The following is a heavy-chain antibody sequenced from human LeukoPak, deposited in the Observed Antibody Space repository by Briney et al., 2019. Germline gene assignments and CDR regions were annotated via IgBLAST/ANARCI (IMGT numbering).Heavy chain of an antibody. Sequence: GGSLRLSCAASGFTFSSYAMSWVRQAPGKGLEWVSAISGSGGSTYYADSVKGRFTISRDNSKNKLYLQMNRLRAEDTGVYYCAKDMSDSSGWYPYYGMDVWGKGTTVTVSS. CDR2: ISGSGGST. V-gene: IGHV3-23*01. CDR3: AKDMSDSSGWYPYYGMDV. D-gene: IGHD6-19*01. J-gene: IGHJ6*04. CDR1: GFTFSSYA.